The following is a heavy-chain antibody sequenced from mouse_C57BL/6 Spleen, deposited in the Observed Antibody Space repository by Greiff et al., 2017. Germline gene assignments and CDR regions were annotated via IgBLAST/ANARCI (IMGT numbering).Heavy chain of an antibody. Sequence: VQLQQSGAELVKPGASVQISCKASGYAFSSYWMNWVKQRPGKGLEWFGQIYPGDGDTNYTGRFKGKATLTADKSSSTAYMQLSSLTSEDSAVYFCARDAYYDYDWFADWGQGTLVTVSA. CDR3: ARDAYYDYDWFAD. J-gene: IGHJ3*01. V-gene: IGHV1-80*01. CDR2: IYPGDGDT. CDR1: GYAFSSYW. D-gene: IGHD2-4*01.